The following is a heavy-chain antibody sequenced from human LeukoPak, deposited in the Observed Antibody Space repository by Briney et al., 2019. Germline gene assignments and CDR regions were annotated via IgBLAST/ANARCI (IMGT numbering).Heavy chain of an antibody. CDR2: IYYDGST. Sequence: PSETLSLTCTVSGGSIINYYWSWLRQPPGKGLEWIGYIYYDGSTKYNPSLKSRVTISVDTSKNQFSLKLTSVTAADRAVYYCAREAPPAHGLGSLNAFDIWGQGTMVTVSS. D-gene: IGHD3-10*01. J-gene: IGHJ3*02. V-gene: IGHV4-59*01. CDR3: AREAPPAHGLGSLNAFDI. CDR1: GGSIINYY.